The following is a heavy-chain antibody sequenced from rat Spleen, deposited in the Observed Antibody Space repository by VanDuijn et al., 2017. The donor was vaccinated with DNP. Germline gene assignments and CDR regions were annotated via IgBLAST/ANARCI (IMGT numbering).Heavy chain of an antibody. CDR1: GFTFSDYN. CDR2: ISYDGSST. D-gene: IGHD4-3*01. Sequence: EVHLVESGGGLVQPGGSLKLSCAASGFTFSDYNMAWVRQAPKKGLEWVATISYDGSSTYYRDSVKGRFTISRDNAKNSLYLQMDSLRSEDTATYYCTSPVPSGHYVMDAWGQGTSVTVSS. J-gene: IGHJ4*01. V-gene: IGHV5-7*01. CDR3: TSPVPSGHYVMDA.